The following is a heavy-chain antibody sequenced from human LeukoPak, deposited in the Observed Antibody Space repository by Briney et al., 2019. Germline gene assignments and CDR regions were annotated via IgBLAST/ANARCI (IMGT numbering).Heavy chain of an antibody. D-gene: IGHD3-3*01. CDR3: ARDPGYYDFWSRYSPNYYYGMDV. J-gene: IGHJ6*02. CDR2: IYYSGST. CDR1: GGSISSYY. V-gene: IGHV4-59*12. Sequence: AETLSLTCTVSGGSISSYYWSWIRQPPGKGLEWVGYIYYSGSTNYTPSLKRRVTISVDTSNNQFSLQLRSVPAADTVVYYCARDPGYYDFWSRYSPNYYYGMDVWGQGTTVTVSS.